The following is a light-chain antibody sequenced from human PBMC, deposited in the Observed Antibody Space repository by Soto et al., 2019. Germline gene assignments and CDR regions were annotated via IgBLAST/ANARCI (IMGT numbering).Light chain of an antibody. CDR1: QDISNY. V-gene: IGKV1-33*01. CDR3: QQCDDLPLT. J-gene: IGKJ4*01. Sequence: DIQMTQSPSSLSASVGDRVTITCQASQDISNYLNWYQQKPGKAPMLLISDASNLETWVPSRFSGIGSGTDFTFTISSLQPEDIATYFCQQCDDLPLTFGGGTKVEI. CDR2: DAS.